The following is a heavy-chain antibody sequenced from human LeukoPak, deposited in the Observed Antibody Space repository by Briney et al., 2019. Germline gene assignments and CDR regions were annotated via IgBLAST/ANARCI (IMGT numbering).Heavy chain of an antibody. J-gene: IGHJ6*03. CDR2: INHSGST. CDR1: GGSFSGYY. CDR3: ARRGRFLEWLLSAYYYYYYMDV. Sequence: SETLSLTCAVYGGSFSGYYWSWIRQPPGKGLEWIGEINHSGSTNYNPSLKSRVTISVDTSKNQFSLKLSSVTAADTAVYYCARRGRFLEWLLSAYYYYYYMDVWGKGTTVTVSS. D-gene: IGHD3-3*01. V-gene: IGHV4-34*01.